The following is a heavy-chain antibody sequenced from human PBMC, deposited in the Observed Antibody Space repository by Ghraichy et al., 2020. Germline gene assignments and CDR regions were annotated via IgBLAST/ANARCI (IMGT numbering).Heavy chain of an antibody. CDR2: INHSGST. D-gene: IGHD3-3*01. CDR3: ARVRVKFWSGYYMSYYYMDL. V-gene: IGHV4-34*01. CDR1: GGSFSGYY. J-gene: IGHJ6*03. Sequence: SQTLSLTCAVYGGSFSGYYWSWIRQPPGKGLEWIGEINHSGSTNYNPSLKSRVTISVDTSKNQFSLKLSSVTAADTAVYYCARVRVKFWSGYYMSYYYMDLWGKGTTVTVSS.